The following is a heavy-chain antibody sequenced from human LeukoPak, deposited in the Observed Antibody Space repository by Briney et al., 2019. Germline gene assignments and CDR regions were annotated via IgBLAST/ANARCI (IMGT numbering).Heavy chain of an antibody. V-gene: IGHV1-69*13. J-gene: IGHJ4*02. CDR3: ARDPNHYYDSSAYYGDY. D-gene: IGHD3-22*01. CDR1: GGTFISYA. CDR2: IIPIFGTA. Sequence: ASVKVSCKASGGTFISYAISWVRQAPGQGLEWMGGIIPIFGTANYAQKFQGRVTITADESTSTAYMELSSLRSEDTAAYYCARDPNHYYDSSAYYGDYWGQGTLVTVSS.